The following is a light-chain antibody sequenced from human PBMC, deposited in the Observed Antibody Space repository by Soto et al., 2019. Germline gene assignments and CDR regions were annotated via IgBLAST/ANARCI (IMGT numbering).Light chain of an antibody. CDR3: AVWDDSLNGPV. J-gene: IGLJ2*01. V-gene: IGLV1-44*01. CDR1: SSNIGSNA. Sequence: QAVVTQPPSASGTPGQRVTLSCSGSSSNIGSNAVNWYQQLPGTAPKLLIYSTNQRPSGVPDRFSGSKSGTSASLAISGLQSEDEADYYCAVWDDSLNGPVFGGGTKVTVL. CDR2: STN.